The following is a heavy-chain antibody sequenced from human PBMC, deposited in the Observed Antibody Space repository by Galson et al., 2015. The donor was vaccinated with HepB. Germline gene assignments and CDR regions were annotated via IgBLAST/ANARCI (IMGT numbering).Heavy chain of an antibody. V-gene: IGHV3-15*07. D-gene: IGHD6-19*01. Sequence: SLRLSCAASGFTFSNAWMNWVRQAPGKGLEWVGRIKSKTDGGTTDYAAPVKGRFTISRDDSKNTLYLQMNSLKTEDTAVYYCTTDPVEEWLDGDYYYGMDVWGQGTTVTVSS. CDR2: IKSKTDGGTT. CDR3: TTDPVEEWLDGDYYYGMDV. CDR1: GFTFSNAW. J-gene: IGHJ6*02.